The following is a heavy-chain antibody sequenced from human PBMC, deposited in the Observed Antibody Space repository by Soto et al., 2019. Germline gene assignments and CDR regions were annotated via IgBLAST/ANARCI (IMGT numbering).Heavy chain of an antibody. J-gene: IGHJ5*02. V-gene: IGHV3-64*01. CDR3: GGYSGDGIWS. D-gene: IGHD1-26*01. Sequence: EVQLVESGGGLVQPGGSLRLSCAASGFTFSSYSMHWVRQAPGKGLEYVSAISSNGGTTSYANSVKGRFTISRDNSKNMLYLQMGSLRAEDMAVYYCGGYSGDGIWSWCQGTLVTVSS. CDR1: GFTFSSYS. CDR2: ISSNGGTT.